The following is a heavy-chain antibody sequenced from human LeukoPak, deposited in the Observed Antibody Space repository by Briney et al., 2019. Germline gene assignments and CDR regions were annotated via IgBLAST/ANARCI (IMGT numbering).Heavy chain of an antibody. CDR1: GYNFTTYR. CDR2: IYPGDSNT. D-gene: IGHD4-17*01. J-gene: IGHJ4*02. Sequence: GESLKISCKGSGYNFTTYRIAWVRQMPGKGLEWMGIIYPGDSNTRYSPSFQGQVTISADKSISTAYLQWSSLKALDTAMFYCARRGANGDYDYWGQGTLVTVSS. V-gene: IGHV5-51*01. CDR3: ARRGANGDYDY.